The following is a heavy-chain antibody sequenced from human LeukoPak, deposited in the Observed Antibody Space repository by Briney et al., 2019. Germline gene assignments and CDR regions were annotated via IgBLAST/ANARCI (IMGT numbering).Heavy chain of an antibody. Sequence: GGSLRLSCAASGFSFSTYGMHWVRQAPGKGLEWVALIWNAGTNTYYADSVKGRFTISRDNSKNTLYLQMNSLRAEDTALYYCAKAYSAAYYYYGMDVWGQGTTVTVSS. CDR1: GFSFSTYG. CDR2: IWNAGTNT. D-gene: IGHD2-2*01. CDR3: AKAYSAAYYYYGMDV. V-gene: IGHV3-30*02. J-gene: IGHJ6*02.